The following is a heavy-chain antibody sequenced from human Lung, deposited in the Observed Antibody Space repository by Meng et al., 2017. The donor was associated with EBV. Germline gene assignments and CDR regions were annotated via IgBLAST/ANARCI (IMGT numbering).Heavy chain of an antibody. Sequence: GHLVQSGPEVKKAGPSVKVSGTASDSSFTSYYIHWVRQAPGQGLEWMGIINPSGGHTRSAQKFQDRVTMTRDTSMSAVYMDVSSLRSEDTAVYYCARGAYMYGSPQYFFDFWGQGTLVTVSS. CDR3: ARGAYMYGSPQYFFDF. D-gene: IGHD5-18*01. J-gene: IGHJ4*02. CDR2: INPSGGHT. V-gene: IGHV1-46*01. CDR1: DSSFTSYY.